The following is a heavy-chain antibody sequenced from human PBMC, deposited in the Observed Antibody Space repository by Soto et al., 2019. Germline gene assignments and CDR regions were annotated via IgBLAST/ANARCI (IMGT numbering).Heavy chain of an antibody. CDR1: GGSITRRSSY. J-gene: IGHJ1*01. V-gene: IGHV4-39*07. CDR3: ARDLDGLHDDTSGPFPRPG. D-gene: IGHD3-22*01. CDR2: IHSSGSI. Sequence: SETLSLTCIVSGGSITRRSSYWAWIRQPPGKGLEWVGYIHSSGSIYYNPSLKSRATMSIDTAGNQFSLKVSSVTVADTAVYYCARDLDGLHDDTSGPFPRPGWGQGTLVTSPQ.